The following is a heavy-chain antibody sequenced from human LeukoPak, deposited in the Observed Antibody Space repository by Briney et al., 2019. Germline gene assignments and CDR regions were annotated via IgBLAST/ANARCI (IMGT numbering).Heavy chain of an antibody. Sequence: GGSLRLSCAASGFTFSSFAMYWVRQAPGKGLEWVAVISSDVNNKYFADSLKGRFTISRDNSKNTVYLQMNSLRAEDTAVYYCARDWGFGELGFGYWGQGTLVTVSS. V-gene: IGHV3-30-3*01. CDR1: GFTFSSFA. D-gene: IGHD3-10*01. CDR2: ISSDVNNK. CDR3: ARDWGFGELGFGY. J-gene: IGHJ4*02.